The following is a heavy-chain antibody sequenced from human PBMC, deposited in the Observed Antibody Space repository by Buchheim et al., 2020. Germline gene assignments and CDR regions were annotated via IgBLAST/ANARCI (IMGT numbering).Heavy chain of an antibody. CDR1: GYTFTSYY. CDR3: ARDVEWYSSSWCYCGMDV. CDR2: INPSGGTT. D-gene: IGHD6-13*01. V-gene: IGHV1-46*01. J-gene: IGHJ6*02. Sequence: QVQLVQSGAEVKKPGASVKVSCKASGYTFTSYYMHWVRQAPGQGLEWMGIINPSGGTTNYAQKFQGRVTMTRDTSTSTVYMELSSLRSEDTAVYYWARDVEWYSSSWCYCGMDVWGQGTT.